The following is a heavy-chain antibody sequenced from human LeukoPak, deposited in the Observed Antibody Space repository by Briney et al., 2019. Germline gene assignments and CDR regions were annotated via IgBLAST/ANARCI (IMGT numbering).Heavy chain of an antibody. CDR1: GGSISSYY. D-gene: IGHD3-3*01. J-gene: IGHJ3*02. V-gene: IGHV4-59*01. CDR2: IYYSGST. CDR3: ARDRTTYYDFWSGYKGAFDI. Sequence: KASETLSLTCTVSGGSISSYYWSWIRQPPGKGLEWIGYIYYSGSTNYNPSLKSRVTISVDTSKNQFSLKLSSVTAADTAVYYCARDRTTYYDFWSGYKGAFDIRGQGAMVTVSS.